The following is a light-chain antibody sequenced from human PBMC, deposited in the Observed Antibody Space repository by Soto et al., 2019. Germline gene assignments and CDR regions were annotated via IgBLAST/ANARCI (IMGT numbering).Light chain of an antibody. CDR1: SSDVGFYNY. J-gene: IGLJ1*01. CDR2: EVS. V-gene: IGLV2-14*01. CDR3: SSYTTSSTRV. Sequence: QSVLTQPASVSGSPGQSIAISCTGSSSDVGFYNYVSWYQQHPGEVPKLIIFEVSNRPSGVSNRFSGSKSGNTASLTISGLQAEDEADYYCSSYTTSSTRVFGAGTKLTVL.